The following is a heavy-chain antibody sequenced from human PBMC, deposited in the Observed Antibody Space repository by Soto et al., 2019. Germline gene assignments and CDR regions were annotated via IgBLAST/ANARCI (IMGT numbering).Heavy chain of an antibody. J-gene: IGHJ3*02. D-gene: IGHD6-19*01. CDR2: INPATGAA. CDR3: GGRGGVGVAGSAAFDM. Sequence: QLHLVQSGAVVKKPGASVTVSCSASGYPVTAYYMHWVRQAPGRGLEWMGGINPATGAAKYTQTFQGRVTVTRGTSTSNLFMELSGLASEDTAVFYCGGRGGVGVAGSAAFDMWGQGTWVTVSS. CDR1: GYPVTAYY. V-gene: IGHV1-2*02.